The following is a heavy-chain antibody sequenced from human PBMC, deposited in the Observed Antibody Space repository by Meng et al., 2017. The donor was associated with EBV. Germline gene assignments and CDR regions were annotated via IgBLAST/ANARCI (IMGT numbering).Heavy chain of an antibody. J-gene: IGHJ4*02. V-gene: IGHV2-5*02. CDR1: VCALSIRGVG. CDR3: VQIIAARPVDY. Sequence: TLYVSCSPLVDTHTPPRLTLSFLVCALSIRGVGWDCLRHPPGKALYFLALMYWDDDKRYSRALKSRLTITNDNSKNLVILTMTIMDPVDSARYYCVQIIAARPVDYWGQGTLVTVSS. CDR2: MYWDDDK. D-gene: IGHD6-6*01.